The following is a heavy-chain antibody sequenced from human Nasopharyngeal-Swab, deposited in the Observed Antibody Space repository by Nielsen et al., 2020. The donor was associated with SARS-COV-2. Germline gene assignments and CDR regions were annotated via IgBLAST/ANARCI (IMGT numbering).Heavy chain of an antibody. CDR3: AKDSVTTSYYYYYMDV. CDR1: GFTFSSCG. CDR2: ISYDGTYK. D-gene: IGHD4-11*01. V-gene: IGHV3-30*18. Sequence: GESLKMSCAASGFTFSSCGMHWVRQGPGKGLEWVAVISYDGTYKKYADSVKGRFPISRDKSKNTLYLQINSLRGEDTAVYYCAKDSVTTSYYYYYMDVWGKGTTVTVSS. J-gene: IGHJ6*03.